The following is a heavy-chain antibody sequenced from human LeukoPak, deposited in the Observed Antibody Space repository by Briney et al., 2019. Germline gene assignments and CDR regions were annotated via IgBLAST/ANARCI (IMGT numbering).Heavy chain of an antibody. CDR3: AARYSSGWYPWY. Sequence: SETLSLTCAVYGGSFSGYYWSWIRQPPGKGLEWIGEINHSGSTNYNPSLKSRVTISVDTSKNQFSLKLSSVTAADAAVYYCAARYSSGWYPWYWGQGTLVTVSS. V-gene: IGHV4-34*01. CDR1: GGSFSGYY. J-gene: IGHJ4*02. D-gene: IGHD6-19*01. CDR2: INHSGST.